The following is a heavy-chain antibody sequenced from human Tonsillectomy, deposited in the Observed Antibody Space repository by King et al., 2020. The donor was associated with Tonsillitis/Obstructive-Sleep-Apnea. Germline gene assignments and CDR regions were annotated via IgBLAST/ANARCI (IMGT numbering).Heavy chain of an antibody. V-gene: IGHV3-7*01. J-gene: IGHJ5*02. CDR1: GFTFSSYW. Sequence: VQLVESGGGLVQPGGSLRLSCAASGFTFSSYWMTWVRQAPGKGLEWVANIKQDGSEKYYVDSVKGRFTISRDNAKNSLYLQMNSLRAEDTAVYYCARVRNVIYDISGPNWFDPWGQGTLVTVSS. CDR2: IKQDGSEK. CDR3: ARVRNVIYDISGPNWFDP. D-gene: IGHD3-9*01.